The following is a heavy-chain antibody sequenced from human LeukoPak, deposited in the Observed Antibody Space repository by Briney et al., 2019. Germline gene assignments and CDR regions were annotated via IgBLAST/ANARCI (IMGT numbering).Heavy chain of an antibody. J-gene: IGHJ4*02. Sequence: GGSLRLSCAASGFTFSSYVMSWVRQAPGKGLEWVSIILGSGASTYYADSVKGRFTVPRDNSKTTLYLQMNSLRADDTAVYYCAKGGPTGSNYFDFWGQGTLVTVSS. V-gene: IGHV3-23*01. CDR1: GFTFSSYV. D-gene: IGHD1-26*01. CDR3: AKGGPTGSNYFDF. CDR2: ILGSGAST.